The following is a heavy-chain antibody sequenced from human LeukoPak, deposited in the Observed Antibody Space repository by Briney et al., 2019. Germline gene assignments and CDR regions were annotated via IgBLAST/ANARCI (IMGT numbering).Heavy chain of an antibody. J-gene: IGHJ4*02. CDR1: GFTFKDHA. V-gene: IGHV3-33*08. CDR2: IWFDGSIK. CDR3: ASAAGPFDN. Sequence: PGGSLRLSCAASGFTFKDHAMHWVRQAPGKGLEWVAVIWFDGSIKYYADSVKGRFTISRDNSKNTLYLQMNSLRAEDTAVYYCASAAGPFDNWGQGTLVTVSS. D-gene: IGHD6-19*01.